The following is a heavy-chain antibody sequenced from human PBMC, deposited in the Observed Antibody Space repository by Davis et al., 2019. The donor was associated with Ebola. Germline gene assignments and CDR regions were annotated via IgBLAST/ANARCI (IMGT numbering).Heavy chain of an antibody. Sequence: GSLRLSCTVSGGSVSSGSYYWSWIRQPPGKGLEWIGYIYYSGSTNYNPSLKSRVTISVDTSKNQFSLKLSSVTAADTAVYYCARGRLLWFGELFPWGQGTLVTVSS. D-gene: IGHD3-10*01. V-gene: IGHV4-61*01. J-gene: IGHJ5*02. CDR3: ARGRLLWFGELFP. CDR1: GGSVSSGSYY. CDR2: IYYSGST.